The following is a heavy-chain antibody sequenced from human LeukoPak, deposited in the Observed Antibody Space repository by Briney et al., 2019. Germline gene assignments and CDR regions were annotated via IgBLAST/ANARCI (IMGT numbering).Heavy chain of an antibody. J-gene: IGHJ6*03. Sequence: SETLSLTCTVSGGSISSGSYDWYWIRQPARKGLEWIGHIYTSGSTHYNPSLKSRVTISVDTSKNQFSLKLSSVTAADTAVYYCAREPWLVLEYDYYYYYMDVWGKGTTVTISS. D-gene: IGHD6-19*01. CDR2: IYTSGST. CDR1: GGSISSGSYD. CDR3: AREPWLVLEYDYYYYYMDV. V-gene: IGHV4-61*09.